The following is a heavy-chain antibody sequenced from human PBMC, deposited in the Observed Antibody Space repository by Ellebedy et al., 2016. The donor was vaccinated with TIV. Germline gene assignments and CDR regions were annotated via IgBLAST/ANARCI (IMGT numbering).Heavy chain of an antibody. Sequence: GESLKISCTVSGFTFSSYPIHWVRQAPGKGLECISFITSTSDNRYYADSVKGRFTISRDNSKNTVDLQMNSLRADDTAVYYCASELVGTTDFDYWGQGTLVTVSS. V-gene: IGHV3-48*04. CDR2: ITSTSDNR. D-gene: IGHD1-26*01. CDR3: ASELVGTTDFDY. CDR1: GFTFSSYP. J-gene: IGHJ4*02.